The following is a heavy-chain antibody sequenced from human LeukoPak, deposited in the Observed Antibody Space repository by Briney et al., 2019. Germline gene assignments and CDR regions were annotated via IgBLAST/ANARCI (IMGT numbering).Heavy chain of an antibody. CDR1: GGSFSGYH. D-gene: IGHD2/OR15-2a*01. J-gene: IGHJ4*02. Sequence: SSETLSLKCAVYGGSFSGYHWSWIRQPPGKGLEWIGEINHSGSSNYNPSPKSRVTISVDTSKNQFSLKLSSVTAADTAVYYCARGDAPFPFDYWGQGTLVTVSP. CDR3: ARGDAPFPFDY. V-gene: IGHV4-34*01. CDR2: INHSGSS.